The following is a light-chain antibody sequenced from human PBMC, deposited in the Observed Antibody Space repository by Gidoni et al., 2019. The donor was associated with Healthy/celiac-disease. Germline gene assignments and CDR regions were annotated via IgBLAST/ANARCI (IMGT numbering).Light chain of an antibody. V-gene: IGLV1-44*01. Sequence: QSVLTQPPSASGPPGQRVTISCSGSSSTSGSNTVNWYQQLPGTAPKLLIYSNNQRPSGVPDRFSGSKSGTSASLAISGLQSEDEADYYCAAWDDSLNGVVFGGGTKLTV. CDR3: AAWDDSLNGVV. CDR2: SNN. CDR1: SSTSGSNT. J-gene: IGLJ2*01.